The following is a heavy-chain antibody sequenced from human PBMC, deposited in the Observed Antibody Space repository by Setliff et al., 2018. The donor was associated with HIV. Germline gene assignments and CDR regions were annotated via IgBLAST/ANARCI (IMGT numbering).Heavy chain of an antibody. CDR1: GGTFSTYA. D-gene: IGHD1-26*01. V-gene: IGHV1-69*13. J-gene: IGHJ6*03. Sequence: SVKVSCKASGGTFSTYAVSWVRRAPGHGLEWMGGIIPIFGTPNYAQKFQGRVTITADESTGTAYMELSSQRSEDTAVYYCARGPGAAVYYYYMDVWGKGTTVTVSS. CDR2: IIPIFGTP. CDR3: ARGPGAAVYYYYMDV.